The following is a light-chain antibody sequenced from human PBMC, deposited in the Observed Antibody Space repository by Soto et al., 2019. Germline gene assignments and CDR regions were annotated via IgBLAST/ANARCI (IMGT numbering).Light chain of an antibody. CDR2: DAS. V-gene: IGKV3-11*01. CDR1: QSVSSY. Sequence: EIVLTQSPATLSLSPGERATLSCRASQSVSSYLAWYQQKPGQAPRLLIYDASNRATGIPARFSGSGSGTDFTLTISSLEPEDFAVYYCQQRSNWPPTWTFGQGTNV. J-gene: IGKJ1*01. CDR3: QQRSNWPPTWT.